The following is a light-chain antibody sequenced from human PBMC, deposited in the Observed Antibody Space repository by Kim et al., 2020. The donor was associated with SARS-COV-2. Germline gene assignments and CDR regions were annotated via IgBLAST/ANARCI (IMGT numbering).Light chain of an antibody. CDR2: DAS. V-gene: IGKV3-15*01. Sequence: IVMTQSPATLSVSPGDRVTLSCRASQSVGIKLTWYQQRPAQGPRLLIYDASTSATDIPARFSGSGSGTDFTLTIDSLQSEDFAVYYCQQYNMWPEITFGQRTRREI. CDR1: QSVGIK. J-gene: IGKJ5*01. CDR3: QQYNMWPEIT.